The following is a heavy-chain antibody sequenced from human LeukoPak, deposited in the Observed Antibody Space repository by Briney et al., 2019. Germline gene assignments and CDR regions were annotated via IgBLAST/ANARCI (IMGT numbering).Heavy chain of an antibody. D-gene: IGHD6-13*01. J-gene: IGHJ5*02. CDR2: ISAYNGNT. CDR3: ARVYSSSWYKRAAWFGP. V-gene: IGHV1-18*01. Sequence: GASVKVSCKASGYTFTNYGISWVRQAPGQGLEWMGWISAYNGNTNYAQKLQGRVTMTTDTSTSTAYMELRSLRSDDTAVYYCARVYSSSWYKRAAWFGPWGQGTLVTVSS. CDR1: GYTFTNYG.